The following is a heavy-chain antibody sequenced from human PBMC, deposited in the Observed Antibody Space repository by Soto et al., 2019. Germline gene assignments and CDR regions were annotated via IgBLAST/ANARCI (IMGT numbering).Heavy chain of an antibody. D-gene: IGHD3-10*01. J-gene: IGHJ6*02. Sequence: QVQLVESGGGVVQPGRSLRLSCAASGFTFSSYSMHWVRQAPGKGLEWVAVISYDGSDKDYADSVKGRFTISRDNSNNTLYLQMNSLRAEDTAVYYCARAAGVYGSGSYGMDVWGQGTTVTVSS. CDR2: ISYDGSDK. CDR3: ARAAGVYGSGSYGMDV. V-gene: IGHV3-30-3*01. CDR1: GFTFSSYS.